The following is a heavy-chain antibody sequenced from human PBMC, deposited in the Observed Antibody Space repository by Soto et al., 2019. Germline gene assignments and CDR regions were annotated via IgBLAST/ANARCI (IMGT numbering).Heavy chain of an antibody. J-gene: IGHJ6*02. CDR2: ISYDGSNK. V-gene: IGHV3-30*18. CDR1: GFTFSSCG. Sequence: GGSLRLSCAASGFTFSSCGMHWVRQAPGKGLEWVAVISYDGSNKYYADSVKGRFTISRDNSKNALYLQMNSLRAEDTAVYYCAKESPPGQIYYYYGMDVWGQGTTVTVSS. CDR3: AKESPPGQIYYYYGMDV.